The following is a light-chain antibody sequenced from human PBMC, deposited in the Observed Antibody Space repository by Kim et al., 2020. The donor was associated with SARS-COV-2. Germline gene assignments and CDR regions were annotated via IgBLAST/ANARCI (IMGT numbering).Light chain of an antibody. CDR3: GTWDSSLSARV. Sequence: GQKVHISCSGSSSNIGNNYVSWYQQLPGTAPKLLIYDNNKRPSGIPDRFSGSKSGTSATLGITGLQTGDEADYYCGTWDSSLSARVFGGGTQLTVL. V-gene: IGLV1-51*01. J-gene: IGLJ2*01. CDR2: DNN. CDR1: SSNIGNNY.